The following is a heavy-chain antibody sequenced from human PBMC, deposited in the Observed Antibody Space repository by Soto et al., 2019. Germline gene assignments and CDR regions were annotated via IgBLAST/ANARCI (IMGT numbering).Heavy chain of an antibody. CDR2: IYYSGST. CDR1: GGSISSSSYY. J-gene: IGHJ4*02. V-gene: IGHV4-39*01. CDR3: ARKNLHLVYFDY. D-gene: IGHD3-16*01. Sequence: QLQLQESGPGLVKPSETLSLTCTVSGGSISSSSYYWGWIRQPPGKGLEWIGSIYYSGSTYYNPSLKSRVTISVDTSKNQFSLKLSSVTAADTAVYYCARKNLHLVYFDYWGQGTLVTVSS.